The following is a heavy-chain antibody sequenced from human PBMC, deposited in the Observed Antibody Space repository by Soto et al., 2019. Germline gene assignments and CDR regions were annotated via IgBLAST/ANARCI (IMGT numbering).Heavy chain of an antibody. D-gene: IGHD6-19*01. CDR3: ARAGGLGAVAVDY. J-gene: IGHJ4*02. CDR1: GGSISSGGYS. Sequence: QLQLQESGSGLVKPSQTLSLTCAVSGGSISSGGYSWSWIRQPPGKGLEWIGYIYHSGSTYYNPSPQIRVTISVDRSKNQCSLKLGSVTAADTAVYYCARAGGLGAVAVDYWGQGTLVTVSS. V-gene: IGHV4-30-2*01. CDR2: IYHSGST.